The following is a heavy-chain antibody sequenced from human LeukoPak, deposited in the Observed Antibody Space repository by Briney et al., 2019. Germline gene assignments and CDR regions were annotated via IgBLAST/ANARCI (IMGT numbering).Heavy chain of an antibody. V-gene: IGHV3-7*03. CDR3: ASNYGG. D-gene: IGHD4-11*01. Sequence: PGGSLRLSCAASGFTFSDSWMIWVRQAPGKGLEWVANIKQDGSEKYYVDSVRGRFTISRDNAKNSLSLQMNSLRAEDTAVYYCASNYGGWGQGTLVTVSS. CDR2: IKQDGSEK. J-gene: IGHJ4*02. CDR1: GFTFSDSW.